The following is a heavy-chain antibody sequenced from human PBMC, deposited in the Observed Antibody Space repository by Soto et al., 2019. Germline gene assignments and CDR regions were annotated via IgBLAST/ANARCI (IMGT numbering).Heavy chain of an antibody. CDR1: GGSFSGYY. Sequence: QVQLQQWGAGLLKPSETLSLTCAVYGGSFSGYYWSWIRQPPGKGLEWIGEINHSGSTNYNPSLKSRVTISVDTSKNQFSLKLSSVTAADTAVYYCARGRRPAVADYWGQGTLVTVSS. D-gene: IGHD6-19*01. CDR2: INHSGST. V-gene: IGHV4-34*01. J-gene: IGHJ4*02. CDR3: ARGRRPAVADY.